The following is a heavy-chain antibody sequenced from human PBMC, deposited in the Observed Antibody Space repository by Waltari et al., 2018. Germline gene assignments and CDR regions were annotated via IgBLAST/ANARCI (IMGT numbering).Heavy chain of an antibody. CDR3: ASARYSGTYYNDY. V-gene: IGHV3-74*01. D-gene: IGHD1-26*01. CDR1: GFTFSSFC. Sequence: EVQLVESGGGLVQPGGSLRLSCAASGFTFSSFCMNWVRHAPGKGLVWVSRINSDGSRTRYADSVKGRFTISRDNAKNTLYLQMNSLRAEDTAVYYCASARYSGTYYNDYWGQGMLVTVSP. J-gene: IGHJ4*02. CDR2: INSDGSRT.